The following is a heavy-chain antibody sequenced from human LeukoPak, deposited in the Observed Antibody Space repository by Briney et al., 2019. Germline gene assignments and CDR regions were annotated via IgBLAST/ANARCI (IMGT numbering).Heavy chain of an antibody. CDR2: ISGSGNGVNI. CDR1: GFVFSIYT. V-gene: IGHV3-64D*06. Sequence: GGSLRLPCSASGFVFSIYTMYWVRQAPGKGPEYVSTISGSGNGVNIYYADSVKGRFTISRDDSKSILYLQMNGLRSEDTAVYYCVKDFGRIRGTPDSWGQGTLVTVSS. D-gene: IGHD1-26*01. CDR3: VKDFGRIRGTPDS. J-gene: IGHJ4*02.